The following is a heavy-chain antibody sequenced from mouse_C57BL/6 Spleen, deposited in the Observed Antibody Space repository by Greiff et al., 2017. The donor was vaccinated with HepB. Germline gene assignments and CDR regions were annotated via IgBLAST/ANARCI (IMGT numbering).Heavy chain of an antibody. J-gene: IGHJ2*01. Sequence: QVQLLQPGAELVKPGASVKLSCKASGYTFTSYWMHWVKQRPGRGLEWIGRIDPNSGGTKYNEKFKSKATLTVDKPSSTAYMQLSSLTSEDSAVYYCAREGSYYFDYWGQGTTLTVSS. V-gene: IGHV1-72*01. CDR1: GYTFTSYW. CDR2: IDPNSGGT. CDR3: AREGSYYFDY.